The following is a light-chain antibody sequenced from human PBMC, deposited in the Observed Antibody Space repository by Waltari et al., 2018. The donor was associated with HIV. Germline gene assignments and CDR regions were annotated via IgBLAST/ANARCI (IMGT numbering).Light chain of an antibody. CDR3: CSYTKLTTHYVL. Sequence: QSALTQPPSVSGSPGQSITISCNGTTTDIGGYNYVSWYQRHPDKAPKLIIFGVSNLPSGISSRFSGSKSGNTASLTISGLQAEDEADYYCCSYTKLTTHYVLFGGGTKLTVL. CDR2: GVS. CDR1: TTDIGGYNY. J-gene: IGLJ2*01. V-gene: IGLV2-14*03.